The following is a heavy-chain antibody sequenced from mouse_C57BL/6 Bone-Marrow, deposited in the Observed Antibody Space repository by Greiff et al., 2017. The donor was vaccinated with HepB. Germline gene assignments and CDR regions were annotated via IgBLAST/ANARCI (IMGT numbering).Heavy chain of an antibody. CDR2: IYPGSGST. D-gene: IGHD2-4*01. J-gene: IGHJ4*01. CDR1: GYTFTSYW. CDR3: ASIYYDYDEGAMDY. V-gene: IGHV1-55*01. Sequence: VQLQQPGAELVKPGASVKMSCKASGYTFTSYWITWVKQRPGQGLEWIGDIYPGSGSTNYNEKFKSKATLTVDTSSSTAYMQLSSLTSEDSAVYYCASIYYDYDEGAMDYWGQGTSVTVSS.